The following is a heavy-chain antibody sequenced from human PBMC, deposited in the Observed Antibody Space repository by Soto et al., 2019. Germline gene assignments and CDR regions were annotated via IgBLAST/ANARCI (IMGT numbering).Heavy chain of an antibody. D-gene: IGHD1-20*01. CDR1: GYSFTSYW. V-gene: IGHV5-51*01. CDR2: IYPGDSDT. J-gene: IGHJ6*02. Sequence: GESLKISCKGSGYSFTSYWIGWVRQMPGKGLEWMGVIYPGDSDTRYSPSFQGQVTISADKSISTAYLQWSSLKASDTAMYYCARHAGKRFNCIDVWDQGTTVTVSS. CDR3: ARHAGKRFNCIDV.